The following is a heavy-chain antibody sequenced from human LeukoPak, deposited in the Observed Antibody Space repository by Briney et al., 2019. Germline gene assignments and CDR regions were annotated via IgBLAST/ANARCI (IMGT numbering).Heavy chain of an antibody. CDR3: AIRLARDILTGYYPFDY. D-gene: IGHD3-9*01. J-gene: IGHJ4*02. Sequence: GGSLRLSCAASGFTFSSYWMSWVRQAPGKGLEWVANIKQDGSEKYYVDSVKGRFTISRDNAKNSLYLQMNSLRAEDTAVYYCAIRLARDILTGYYPFDYWGQGTLVTVSS. CDR1: GFTFSSYW. CDR2: IKQDGSEK. V-gene: IGHV3-7*03.